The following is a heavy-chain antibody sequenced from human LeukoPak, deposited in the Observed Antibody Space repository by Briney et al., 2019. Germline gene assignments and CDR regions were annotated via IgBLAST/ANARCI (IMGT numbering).Heavy chain of an antibody. V-gene: IGHV4-34*01. CDR1: GGSFSGYY. CDR3: ARGPPQLLWFGELLSVYFDY. J-gene: IGHJ4*02. Sequence: PSETLSLTCAVYGGSFSGYYGSWIRQPPGKGLEWIGEINHSGSTNYNPSLKSRVTISVDTSKNQFSLKLSSVTAADTAVYYCARGPPQLLWFGELLSVYFDYWGQGTLATVSS. D-gene: IGHD3-10*01. CDR2: INHSGST.